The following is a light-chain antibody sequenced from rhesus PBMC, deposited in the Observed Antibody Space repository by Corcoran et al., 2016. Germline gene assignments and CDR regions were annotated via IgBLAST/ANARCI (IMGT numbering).Light chain of an antibody. CDR2: EVS. Sequence: QAALTQPRSVSGSPGQSVTISCTGTSSDIGGYNYVSWYQQPPGTAPKLMIYEVSKRPSGVSDRFSGSKSGNTTSLTISGLQAEDEADYYCCSYVGSYTFVFGSGTKLTVL. CDR1: SSDIGGYNY. CDR3: CSYVGSYTFV. J-gene: IGLJ6*01. V-gene: IGLV2-32*01.